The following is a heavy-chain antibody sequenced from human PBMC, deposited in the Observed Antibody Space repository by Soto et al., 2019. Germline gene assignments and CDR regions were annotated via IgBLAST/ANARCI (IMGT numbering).Heavy chain of an antibody. V-gene: IGHV5-51*01. J-gene: IGHJ4*02. CDR2: INPTDSDT. CDR3: ARQAIGSATTTH. CDR1: GYSFSSCW. Sequence: GESLKISCEASGYSFSSCWIGWVRQMPGKGLEWMAIINPTDSDTRYSPSFRGQVTISANKSISTAYLQWSSLKASDTAMYYCARQAIGSATTTHWGQGTLVTVSS. D-gene: IGHD6-25*01.